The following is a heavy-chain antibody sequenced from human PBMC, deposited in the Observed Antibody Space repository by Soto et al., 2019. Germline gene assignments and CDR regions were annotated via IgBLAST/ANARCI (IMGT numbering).Heavy chain of an antibody. CDR3: ATGDYSTSWNNRHYDY. D-gene: IGHD2-2*01. V-gene: IGHV4-34*01. CDR2: VSDSASS. Sequence: SETLSFTCAGDGGSFSGYYWSWIRQPPGKGLQWFGEVSDSASSNYNPSHKSRVTISVDTSKNQFSLKLSSVTAADTAVYYCATGDYSTSWNNRHYDYSGQGVLVTVSS. J-gene: IGHJ4*02. CDR1: GGSFSGYY.